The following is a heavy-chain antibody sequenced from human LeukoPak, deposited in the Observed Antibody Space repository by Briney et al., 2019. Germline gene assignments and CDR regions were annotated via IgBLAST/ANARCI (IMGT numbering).Heavy chain of an antibody. CDR1: GFTFSSYA. Sequence: GGSLRLSCAASGFTFSSYAMSWVRQAPGKGLEWVSAISGSGGSTYYADSVKGRFTISRDNSRNTLYLQMNSLRAEDTAVYYCAKVQGSYVYYDSPDVWGKGTTVTVSS. V-gene: IGHV3-23*01. CDR2: ISGSGGST. CDR3: AKVQGSYVYYDSPDV. D-gene: IGHD3-3*01. J-gene: IGHJ6*04.